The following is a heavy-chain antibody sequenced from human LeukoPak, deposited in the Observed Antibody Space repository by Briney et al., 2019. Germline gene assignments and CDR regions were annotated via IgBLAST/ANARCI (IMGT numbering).Heavy chain of an antibody. Sequence: PGGSLRLSCAASGFTFSSYSMNWVRQAPGKGLEWVSSISSGSSYIYYADSVKGRFTISRDNAKNSLYLQMNSLRAEDTAVYYCARDGYSYGMVFDYWGQGTLVAVSS. CDR2: ISSGSSYI. V-gene: IGHV3-21*01. CDR1: GFTFSSYS. J-gene: IGHJ4*02. D-gene: IGHD5-18*01. CDR3: ARDGYSYGMVFDY.